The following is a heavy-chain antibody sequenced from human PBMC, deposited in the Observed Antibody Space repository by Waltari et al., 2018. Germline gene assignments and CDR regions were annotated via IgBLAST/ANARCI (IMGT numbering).Heavy chain of an antibody. Sequence: EVQLVESGGGLVKPGGSLRLSCAASGFTLSTYSMNWVRQAPGKGLEWVASISSRSYIDYVDSVKGRFTTSRDNAKNALYLQMNSPRAEDTAVYYCGRDVYGDYVGGGGGAFDIWGQGTMVTVSS. J-gene: IGHJ3*02. CDR3: GRDVYGDYVGGGGGAFDI. V-gene: IGHV3-21*01. D-gene: IGHD4-17*01. CDR1: GFTLSTYS. CDR2: ISSRSYI.